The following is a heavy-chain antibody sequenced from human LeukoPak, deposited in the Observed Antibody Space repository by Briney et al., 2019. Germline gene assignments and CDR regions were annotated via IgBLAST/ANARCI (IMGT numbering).Heavy chain of an antibody. CDR3: ARGEAYYDRNGLPGAALDF. CDR1: GFTFSNHA. J-gene: IGHJ3*01. D-gene: IGHD3-22*01. CDR2: ISYHGRNE. Sequence: GGSLRLSCTASGFTFSNHAMHWVRQAPGKGLEWLTVISYHGRNEYYADSVTGRFTISRDNSKDTVSLQLNSLRVEDAAVYYCARGEAYYDRNGLPGAALDFWGLGTLVTVSS. V-gene: IGHV3-30*04.